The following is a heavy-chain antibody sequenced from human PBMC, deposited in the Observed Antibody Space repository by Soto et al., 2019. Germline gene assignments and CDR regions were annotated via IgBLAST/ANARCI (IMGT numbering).Heavy chain of an antibody. D-gene: IGHD3-10*01. CDR3: AKDLRDPMVRGRKGGPY. J-gene: IGHJ4*02. CDR2: ISGSGGST. CDR1: GFTFSSYA. V-gene: IGHV3-23*01. Sequence: EVQLLESGGGLVQPGGSLRLSCAASGFTFSSYAMSWVRQAPGKGLEWVSAISGSGGSTYYADSVKGRFTISRDYSKNTLYLQMNSLRAEDTAVYYCAKDLRDPMVRGRKGGPYWGQGTLVTVSS.